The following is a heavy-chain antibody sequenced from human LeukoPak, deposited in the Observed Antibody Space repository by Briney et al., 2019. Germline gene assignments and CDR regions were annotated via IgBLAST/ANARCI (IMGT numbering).Heavy chain of an antibody. CDR2: ISAYNGNT. V-gene: IGHV1-18*01. D-gene: IGHD6-13*01. CDR3: ARDYSSSWYPNLFDP. Sequence: GASVKVSCKASGYTFTSYGISWVRQAPGQGLEWMGWISAYNGNTNYAQKLQGRVTMTTDTSTSTAYMELRSLRSDDTAVYYCARDYSSSWYPNLFDPWGQGTLVTVSS. J-gene: IGHJ5*02. CDR1: GYTFTSYG.